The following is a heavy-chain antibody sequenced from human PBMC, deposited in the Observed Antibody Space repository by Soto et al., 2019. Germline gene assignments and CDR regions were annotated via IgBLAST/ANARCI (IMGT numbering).Heavy chain of an antibody. CDR2: VDQSGST. J-gene: IGHJ4*02. Sequence: QVQLQQWGAGLLKPSETLSLTCAIYGGSFSGYYWSWIRQPPGMGLEWIGEVDQSGSTNYNPSLKSRVTITGATSKNQFPLKLNPVTAADTAVYYYARHRQRGYCTGGSCYSYFDYWGQGALVIVSS. CDR1: GGSFSGYY. CDR3: ARHRQRGYCTGGSCYSYFDY. V-gene: IGHV4-34*01. D-gene: IGHD2-15*01.